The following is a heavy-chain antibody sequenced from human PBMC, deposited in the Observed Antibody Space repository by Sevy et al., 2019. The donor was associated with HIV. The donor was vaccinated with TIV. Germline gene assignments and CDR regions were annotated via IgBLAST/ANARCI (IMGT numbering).Heavy chain of an antibody. J-gene: IGHJ4*02. D-gene: IGHD2-21*02. V-gene: IGHV3-30*09. CDR2: ISYDGRNK. Sequence: GGSLRLSCSASGFTFSSYALLWVRQAPGKGLEWVSLISYDGRNKYYSDSVKGRFAISRDESKTTLFLQMESLRTEDTAIYYCAGVGVSYCTDDCYHRFDHWGRGTLVTVSS. CDR3: AGVGVSYCTDDCYHRFDH. CDR1: GFTFSSYA.